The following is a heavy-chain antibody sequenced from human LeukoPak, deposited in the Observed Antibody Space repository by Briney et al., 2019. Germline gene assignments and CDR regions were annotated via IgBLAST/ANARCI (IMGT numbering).Heavy chain of an antibody. Sequence: EASVKVSCKASGYTFTSYGVSWVRQAPGQGLEWMGWISAYNGNANYAQQFRGRVTMTTDTSANTAYMELRSLRSDDTAVYYCARDTYYYDSSGYYDYWGQGTLVTVSS. CDR3: ARDTYYYDSSGYYDY. V-gene: IGHV1-18*01. CDR1: GYTFTSYG. D-gene: IGHD3-22*01. CDR2: ISAYNGNA. J-gene: IGHJ4*02.